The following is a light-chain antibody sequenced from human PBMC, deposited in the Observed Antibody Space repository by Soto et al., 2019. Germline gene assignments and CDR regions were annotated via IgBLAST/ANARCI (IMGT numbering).Light chain of an antibody. Sequence: EVVLTQSPGTLSLSPRERATLSCRASQSVSSSFLSWYQQKPGQAPRLLIYGASSRATGSPDRFSGSGSGTDFTLTISRLEPEDFAVYYCQQYDSSRLTFGGGTKVEIK. J-gene: IGKJ4*01. CDR3: QQYDSSRLT. CDR1: QSVSSSF. CDR2: GAS. V-gene: IGKV3-20*01.